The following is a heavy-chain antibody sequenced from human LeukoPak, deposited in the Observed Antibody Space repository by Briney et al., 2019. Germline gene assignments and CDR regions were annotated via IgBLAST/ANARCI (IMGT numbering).Heavy chain of an antibody. J-gene: IGHJ4*02. CDR3: ATLNCGGDCYVDY. CDR2: IYSGGST. Sequence: PGGSLRLSCAASGFTVSSNYMSWVRQAPGKGLEWVSVIYSGGSTYYADSVKGRFTISRDNSKNTLYLQMNSLRAEDTAVYYCATLNCGGDCYVDYWGQGTLVTVSS. D-gene: IGHD2-21*02. CDR1: GFTVSSNY. V-gene: IGHV3-66*01.